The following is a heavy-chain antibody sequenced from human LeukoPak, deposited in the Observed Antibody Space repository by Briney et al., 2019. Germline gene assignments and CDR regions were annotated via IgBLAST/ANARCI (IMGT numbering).Heavy chain of an antibody. J-gene: IGHJ4*02. V-gene: IGHV4-39*07. Sequence: SETLSLTCTVSGGSISSGSYYWGWIRQPPGKGLEWIGSIYYSGSTYYNPSLKSRVTISVDTSKNQFSLKLSSVTAADTAVYYCAIQVDTAMVRAGYFDYWGQGTLVTVSS. D-gene: IGHD5-18*01. CDR1: GGSISSGSYY. CDR3: AIQVDTAMVRAGYFDY. CDR2: IYYSGST.